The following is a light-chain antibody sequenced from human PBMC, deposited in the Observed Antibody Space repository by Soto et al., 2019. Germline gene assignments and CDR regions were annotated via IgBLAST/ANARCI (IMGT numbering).Light chain of an antibody. CDR1: SSNIGAGYD. V-gene: IGLV1-40*01. J-gene: IGLJ2*01. CDR3: QSYDSSLSVV. Sequence: QSALTQPPSVSGAPGQRVTISCTGSSSNIGAGYDVHWYQQLPGTAPKLLIYGNSNRPSGVPDRFSGSKSGTSASLAITGLQAEDEADYYCQSYDSSLSVVFGGGTKPTVL. CDR2: GNS.